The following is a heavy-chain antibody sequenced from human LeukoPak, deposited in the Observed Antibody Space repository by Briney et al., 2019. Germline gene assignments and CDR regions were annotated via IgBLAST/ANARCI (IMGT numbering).Heavy chain of an antibody. D-gene: IGHD3-16*01. CDR1: GFTFSSYA. CDR2: IYSGGST. Sequence: GGSLRLSCAASGFTFSSYAMSWVRQAPGKGLEWVSIIYSGGSTYYADSVKGRFTISRDNSKNTLYLQMNSLRAEDTAVYYCARDDGQGGPFDYRGQGTLVTVSS. J-gene: IGHJ4*02. V-gene: IGHV3-53*01. CDR3: ARDDGQGGPFDY.